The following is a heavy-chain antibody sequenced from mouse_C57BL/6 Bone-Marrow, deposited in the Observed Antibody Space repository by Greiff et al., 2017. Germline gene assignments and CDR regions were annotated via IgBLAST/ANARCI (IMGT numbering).Heavy chain of an antibody. CDR2: INPSNGGT. J-gene: IGHJ2*01. CDR1: GYTFTSYW. D-gene: IGHD1-2*01. CDR3: ARLRGGYGSFDY. Sequence: VQLQQSGTELVKPGASVKLSCKASGYTFTSYWMHWVKQRPGQGLEWIGNINPSNGGTNYNEKFKSKATLTVDKSSSTAYMQLSSLPSEDSAVYYCARLRGGYGSFDYWGQGTTLTVSS. V-gene: IGHV1-53*01.